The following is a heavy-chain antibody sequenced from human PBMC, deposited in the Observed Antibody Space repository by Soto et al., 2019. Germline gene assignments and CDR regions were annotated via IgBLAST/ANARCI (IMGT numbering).Heavy chain of an antibody. D-gene: IGHD4-4*01. CDR1: GFTFSSYA. CDR2: ISGSGGST. V-gene: IGHV3-23*01. Sequence: PVGSLRLSCAASGFTFSSYAMSWVRQAPGKGLEWVSAISGSGGSTYYADSVKGRFTISRDNSKNTLYLQMNSLRAEDTAVYYCAKDPPPYSKPYYLDYWGQGTLVTVSS. J-gene: IGHJ4*02. CDR3: AKDPPPYSKPYYLDY.